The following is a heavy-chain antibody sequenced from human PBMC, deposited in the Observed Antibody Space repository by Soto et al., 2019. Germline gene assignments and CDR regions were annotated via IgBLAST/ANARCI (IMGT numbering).Heavy chain of an antibody. D-gene: IGHD1-26*01. CDR2: IKQDGNGK. CDR1: GFTFSDYF. V-gene: IGHV3-7*01. J-gene: IGHJ4*02. Sequence: EVQLVDAGGALVQPGASLSLSCAASGFTFSDYFMTWVRQAPGTGLEWVATIKQDGNGKYYVACVKGRFTISRHNAKYSLYRQMSAPRAEYTAFYYCAIGHCLGSWGEGALVTVS. CDR3: AIGHCLGS.